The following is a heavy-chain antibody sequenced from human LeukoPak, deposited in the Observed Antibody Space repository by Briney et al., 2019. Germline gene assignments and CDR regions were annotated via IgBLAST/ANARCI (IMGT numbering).Heavy chain of an antibody. D-gene: IGHD5-18*01. J-gene: IGHJ4*02. Sequence: PVKVSCKASGGTFSSYTINWVRQAPGQGLEWMGSIIPIFGTTNYAQKFQGRVTIIADESTSTAYMELSSLRSDDTAMFYCATTKYTYGYGGGYYFDNWGQGTLVSVSS. CDR3: ATTKYTYGYGGGYYFDN. CDR2: IIPIFGTT. V-gene: IGHV1-69*13. CDR1: GGTFSSYT.